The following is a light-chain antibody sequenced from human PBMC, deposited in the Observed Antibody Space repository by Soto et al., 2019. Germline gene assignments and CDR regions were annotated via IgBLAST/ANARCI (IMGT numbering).Light chain of an antibody. CDR1: QSVSSSY. CDR3: KQYGSSGT. V-gene: IGKV3-20*01. J-gene: IGKJ1*01. CDR2: GAS. Sequence: ELALTQSPGTLSLSPGERATLSCRASQSVSSSYLAWYQQKPGKAPRLLIYGASNRATGIPARFSGSGSGTDFTLTISRLEPEDFAVYYCKQYGSSGTFGQGTKVDNK.